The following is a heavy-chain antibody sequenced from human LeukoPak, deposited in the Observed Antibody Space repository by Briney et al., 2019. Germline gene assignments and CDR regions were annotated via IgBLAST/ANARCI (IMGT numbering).Heavy chain of an antibody. CDR1: GFTFSTSA. J-gene: IGHJ4*02. CDR2: IKQDGSEK. Sequence: GGSLRLSCAASGFTFSTSAMTWVRQAPGKGLEWVANIKQDGSEKYYVDSVKGRFTISRDNAKNSLYLQMNSLRAEDTAVYYCARDREYYYDSSGYDDYWGQGTLVTASS. CDR3: ARDREYYYDSSGYDDY. V-gene: IGHV3-7*01. D-gene: IGHD3-22*01.